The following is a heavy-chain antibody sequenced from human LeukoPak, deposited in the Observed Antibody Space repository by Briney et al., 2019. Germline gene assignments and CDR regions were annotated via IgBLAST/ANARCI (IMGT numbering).Heavy chain of an antibody. CDR1: GGSVSSGSYY. J-gene: IGHJ4*02. V-gene: IGHV4-61*01. Sequence: SETLSLTCTVSGGSVSSGSYYWSWIRQPPGKGLEWIGYIYYSGSTNYNPSLKSRVTISVDTSKNQFSLKLSSVTAADTAVYYCARYCSGGICLLPPLFDYWGQGTLVTVSS. D-gene: IGHD2-15*01. CDR2: IYYSGST. CDR3: ARYCSGGICLLPPLFDY.